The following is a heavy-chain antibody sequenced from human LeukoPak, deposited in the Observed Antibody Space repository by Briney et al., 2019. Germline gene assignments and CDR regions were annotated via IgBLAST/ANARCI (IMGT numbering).Heavy chain of an antibody. J-gene: IGHJ4*02. D-gene: IGHD3-10*01. Sequence: GGSLRLSCAASGFRFSSYDMHWVRQAPGKGLEWVAVISSDGSNRYYVDSVKGRFTISRDNSKNTLYLLMSSLRPEDTAMFYCAKAPHPYDSGSYSPDGGQGTLVTAAS. CDR3: AKAPHPYDSGSYSPD. CDR1: GFRFSSYD. CDR2: ISSDGSNR. V-gene: IGHV3-30*18.